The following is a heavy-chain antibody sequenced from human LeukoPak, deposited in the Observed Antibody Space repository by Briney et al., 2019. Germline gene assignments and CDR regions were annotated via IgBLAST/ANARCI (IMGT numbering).Heavy chain of an antibody. V-gene: IGHV4-39*01. CDR2: IYYGGST. Sequence: PSETLSLTCTVSGGSISSSSYYWGWIRQPPGKGLEWIGSIYYGGSTYYTPSLKSRVTISVDTSKNQFSLKLSSVSAADTAVYYCASEVPAPYNWFDPWGQGTLVTVSS. J-gene: IGHJ5*02. CDR3: ASEVPAPYNWFDP. D-gene: IGHD2-2*01. CDR1: GGSISSSSYY.